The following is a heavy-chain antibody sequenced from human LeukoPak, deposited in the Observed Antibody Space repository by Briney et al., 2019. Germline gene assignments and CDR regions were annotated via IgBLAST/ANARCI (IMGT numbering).Heavy chain of an antibody. D-gene: IGHD1-14*01. CDR3: ARRGRNTELFEY. V-gene: IGHV5-51*01. CDR2: IYPGDSDT. Sequence: GDSLKISCKGSGYSFTTYWVGWVRQMPGKGLEWMGIIYPGDSDTRYSPSFQGQVTISADKSINTAYLQWSSLKASDSAMYYCARRGRNTELFEYWGQGTLVTVSS. CDR1: GYSFTTYW. J-gene: IGHJ4*02.